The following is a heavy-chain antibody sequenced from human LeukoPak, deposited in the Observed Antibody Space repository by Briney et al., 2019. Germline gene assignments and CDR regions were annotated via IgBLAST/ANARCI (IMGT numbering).Heavy chain of an antibody. CDR2: MSGSGGST. CDR3: AKDPPDSGYDYEWFDY. V-gene: IGHV3-23*01. Sequence: GGSLRLSCAASGFTLRSYAMSWVRQAPGKGLEWVASMSGSGGSTYYADSVKGRFTISRDNSKNTLYLQMNSLRAEVTAVYYCAKDPPDSGYDYEWFDYWDQGTLVTVSS. J-gene: IGHJ4*02. CDR1: GFTLRSYA. D-gene: IGHD5-12*01.